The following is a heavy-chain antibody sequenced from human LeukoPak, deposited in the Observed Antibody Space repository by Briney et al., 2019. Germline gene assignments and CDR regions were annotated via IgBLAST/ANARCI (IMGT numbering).Heavy chain of an antibody. D-gene: IGHD3-16*02. V-gene: IGHV3-30*03. J-gene: IGHJ4*02. CDR3: ARNSQYDYIWGSYREYFDY. CDR1: VLTFSSYG. Sequence: PGGSLRLSCAASVLTFSSYGMHWVRQAPGKGLEWMAVISYDGSNKYYADSVKGRFTISRGDSKNTLYLQMNSLRAEDTAVYYCARNSQYDYIWGSYREYFDYWGQGTLVTVSS. CDR2: ISYDGSNK.